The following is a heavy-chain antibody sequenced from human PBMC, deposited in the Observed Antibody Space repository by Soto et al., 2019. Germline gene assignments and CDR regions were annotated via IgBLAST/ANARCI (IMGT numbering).Heavy chain of an antibody. V-gene: IGHV4-39*01. CDR3: ACLHYGSDSYYIAVYLFDS. D-gene: IGHD3-10*01. Sequence: QLQLQESGPGLVKPSETLSLTCTVSGGSIISTISYWGSIRQPPGKGLEWIGSIHYSASTYYNPSLKSRVTISVDTSNNHRNMKLSSVTAADAAVYYCACLHYGSDSYYIAVYLFDSWGQGTLVTVSS. CDR2: IHYSAST. CDR1: GGSIISTISY. J-gene: IGHJ5*01.